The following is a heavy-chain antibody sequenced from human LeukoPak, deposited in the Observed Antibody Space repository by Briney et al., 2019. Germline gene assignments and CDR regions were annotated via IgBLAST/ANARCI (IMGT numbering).Heavy chain of an antibody. Sequence: SETLSLTCTVSGGSISSSSYYWGWIRQPPGKGLEWIGSIYYSGSTYYNPSLKSRVTISVDTSKNQFSLKLSSVTAADTAVYYCASGDWDDMYYFDYWGRGTLVTVSS. J-gene: IGHJ4*02. V-gene: IGHV4-39*01. D-gene: IGHD2-21*02. CDR1: GGSISSSSYY. CDR2: IYYSGST. CDR3: ASGDWDDMYYFDY.